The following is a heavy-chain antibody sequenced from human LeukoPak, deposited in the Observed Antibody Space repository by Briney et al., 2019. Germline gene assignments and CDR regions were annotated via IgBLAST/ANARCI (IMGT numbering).Heavy chain of an antibody. V-gene: IGHV3-48*03. Sequence: QPGGSLTLSCAASGYTFSSYEMNWVRQAPGKGLEWVSYISSSGSTIYYTDSVKGRFTISRDNAKNSLYLQMNSLRAEDTAVYYCASAASFDLWGGACSVTVSS. CDR3: ASAASFDL. CDR1: GYTFSSYE. J-gene: IGHJ2*01. CDR2: ISSSGSTI.